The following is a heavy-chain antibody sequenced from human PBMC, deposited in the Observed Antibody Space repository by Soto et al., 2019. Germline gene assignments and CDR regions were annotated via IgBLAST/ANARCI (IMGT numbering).Heavy chain of an antibody. J-gene: IGHJ6*02. V-gene: IGHV3-9*01. CDR2: ISWNSGSI. Sequence: EVPLVESGGGLVQPGRSLRLSCAASGFTFDDYAMHWVRQAPGKGLEWVSGISWNSGSIGYADSVKGRFTISRDNAKNSLYLQMNSLRAEDTALYYCAKDRTYYYYGMDVWGQGTTVTVSS. CDR3: AKDRTYYYYGMDV. CDR1: GFTFDDYA.